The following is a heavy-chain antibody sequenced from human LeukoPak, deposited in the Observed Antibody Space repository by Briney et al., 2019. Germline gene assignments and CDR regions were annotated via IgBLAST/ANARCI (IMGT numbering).Heavy chain of an antibody. J-gene: IGHJ4*02. CDR2: IRSKAHDEST. Sequence: GGSLRLSCTASGFTFGDFAMSWFRQAPGKGLEWVGFIRSKAHDESTQYAASVKGRFTISRDNSKNTLYLQMNSLRAEDTAVYYCAKDLPAAYFDYWGQGTLVTVSS. V-gene: IGHV3-49*03. CDR1: GFTFGDFA. D-gene: IGHD2-2*01. CDR3: AKDLPAAYFDY.